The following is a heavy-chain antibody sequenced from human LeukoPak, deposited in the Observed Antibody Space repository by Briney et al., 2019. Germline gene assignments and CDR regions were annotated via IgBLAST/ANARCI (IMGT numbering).Heavy chain of an antibody. J-gene: IGHJ4*02. V-gene: IGHV5-51*01. CDR2: IYPGDSDT. D-gene: IGHD3-9*01. CDR3: ARLSAVYYDILTGQFDY. CDR1: GYSFTSYW. Sequence: GESLKISCKGSGYSFTSYWIGWVRQMPGKGLECMGIIYPGDSDTRYSPSFQGQVTISADKSISTAYLQWSSLKASDTAMYYCARLSAVYYDILTGQFDYWGQRTLVTVSS.